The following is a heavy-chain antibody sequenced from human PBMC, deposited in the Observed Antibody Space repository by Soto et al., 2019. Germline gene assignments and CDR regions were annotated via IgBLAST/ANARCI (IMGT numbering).Heavy chain of an antibody. J-gene: IGHJ4*02. CDR1: GFTFSSYA. CDR3: ARRSSGWYFDF. D-gene: IGHD6-19*01. CDR2: ISGSDDST. V-gene: IGHV3-23*01. Sequence: EVQLLESGGGLVQPGGSLRLSCAASGFTFSSYAMNWVRQAPGKGLEWVSVISGSDDSTYYADSVKGRFTISRDNSKNPLYLQMHSLRAEDTAVYYCARRSSGWYFDFWGQGTLVTVSS.